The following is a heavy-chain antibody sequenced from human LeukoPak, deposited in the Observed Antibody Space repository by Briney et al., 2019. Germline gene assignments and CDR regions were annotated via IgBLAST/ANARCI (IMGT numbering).Heavy chain of an antibody. D-gene: IGHD3-22*01. J-gene: IGHJ4*02. CDR1: GFTFSSYS. CDR3: ARDLRYYYDSSGYYFDY. CDR2: ISSSSSYI. V-gene: IGHV3-21*01. Sequence: GGSLRLSCAASGFTFSSYSMNWVRQAPGKGLEWVSSISSSSSYIYYADSVKGRFTISRDNAKNSLYLQMNSLRAEDTAVYYCARDLRYYYDSSGYYFDYWGQGTLVTVSS.